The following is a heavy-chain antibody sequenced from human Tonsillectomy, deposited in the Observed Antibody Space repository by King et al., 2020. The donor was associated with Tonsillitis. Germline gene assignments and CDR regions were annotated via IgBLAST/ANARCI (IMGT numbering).Heavy chain of an antibody. J-gene: IGHJ6*03. V-gene: IGHV3-30*01. D-gene: IGHD2-2*01. CDR2: ILYDGSNK. CDR1: GFTFSTYA. CDR3: ARAGCCDSTSCYRYYYYMDV. Sequence: VQLVESGGGVVQPGRSLRLSCAASGFTFSTYALHWVRQAPGKGLEWVAVILYDGSNKDYADSVKGRFTISRDNSKNTLYLQMNSLRTEDTAVYYCARAGCCDSTSCYRYYYYMDVWGKGTTVTVSS.